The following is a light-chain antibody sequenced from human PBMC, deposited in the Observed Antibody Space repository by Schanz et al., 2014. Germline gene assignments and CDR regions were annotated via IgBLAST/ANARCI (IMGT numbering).Light chain of an antibody. CDR1: QSISTW. V-gene: IGKV1-5*01. Sequence: DIQMTQSPSSLSASVGDRVTITCRASQSISTWLAWYQQKPGKPPKLLIYDASSLESGVPSRFSGSGSGTEFTLSITGLQPDDFATYYCQQYNSYSPTFGQGTKVEIK. CDR2: DAS. J-gene: IGKJ1*01. CDR3: QQYNSYSPT.